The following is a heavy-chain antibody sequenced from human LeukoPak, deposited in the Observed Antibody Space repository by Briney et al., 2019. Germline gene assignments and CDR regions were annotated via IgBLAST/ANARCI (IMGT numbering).Heavy chain of an antibody. CDR3: PVANEEAGSFDY. V-gene: IGHV5-51*01. CDR1: GYSFSDFW. J-gene: IGHJ4*02. Sequence: GESLNISCKTSGYSFSDFWIGWVRQRPGKGLEWMGIIYPADSDTRYSPSFEGQVAISADKSITTAYLQWGSLRASDTAMYYCPVANEEAGSFDYWGQGTLVTVS. D-gene: IGHD6-13*01. CDR2: IYPADSDT.